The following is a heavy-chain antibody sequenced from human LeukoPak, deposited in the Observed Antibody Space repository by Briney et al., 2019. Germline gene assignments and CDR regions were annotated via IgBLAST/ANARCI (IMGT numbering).Heavy chain of an antibody. CDR3: TRHGEDFWSGYYVSYMDV. Sequence: SETLSLTCTVSGGSISNYYWSWIRQPLGKGLEWIGYIYFSGSTNYNPSLRSRLTISVDTSNNQFSLKLSSVTAADTAVYYCTRHGEDFWSGYYVSYMDVWGKGTTVTVSS. CDR1: GGSISNYY. J-gene: IGHJ6*03. CDR2: IYFSGST. D-gene: IGHD3-3*01. V-gene: IGHV4-59*08.